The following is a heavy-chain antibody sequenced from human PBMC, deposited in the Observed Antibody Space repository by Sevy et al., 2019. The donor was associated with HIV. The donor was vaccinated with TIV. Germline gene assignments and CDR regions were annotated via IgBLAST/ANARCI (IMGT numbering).Heavy chain of an antibody. CDR3: ARGKNFFGAFDV. V-gene: IGHV4-34*01. CDR1: GGSVSDHY. Sequence: SETLSLTCSVSGGSVSDHYWSWIRQPPGEGLERIVEINPSGSSTYNSSLKSRLTISVDRSKNQFSLTVKSVTAADTGVYFCARGKNFFGAFDVWSQGTPVTVSS. J-gene: IGHJ3*01. D-gene: IGHD3-3*01. CDR2: INPSGSS.